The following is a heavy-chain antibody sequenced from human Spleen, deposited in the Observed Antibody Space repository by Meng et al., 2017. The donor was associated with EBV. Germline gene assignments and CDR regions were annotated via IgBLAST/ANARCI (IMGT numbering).Heavy chain of an antibody. Sequence: VQVVEPGGGSVQPGGSLRLSCAATGFTFSSYRMDWVRQAPGKGLVWVSRIKGDATSTNYADSVKGRFTISRDNAKNTLYLQMSSLRAEDTAVYYCARESSGSTTIDYWGQGTLVTVSS. V-gene: IGHV3-74*01. CDR2: IKGDATST. CDR1: GFTFSSYR. CDR3: ARESSGSTTIDY. J-gene: IGHJ4*02. D-gene: IGHD5-12*01.